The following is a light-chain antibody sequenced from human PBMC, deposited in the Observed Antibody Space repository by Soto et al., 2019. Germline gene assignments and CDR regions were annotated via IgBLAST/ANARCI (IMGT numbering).Light chain of an antibody. CDR2: AAS. CDR1: QTVSKF. Sequence: DVQMTQSPFSLSASVGDRVTITCRTSQTVSKFLNWYHHRPGRAPKLLIYAASTLHSGVPSRFSGSGFGTEFTLTITNLQPDDFATYYCQQSYSGPPTFGPGTKVEIK. CDR3: QQSYSGPPT. J-gene: IGKJ1*01. V-gene: IGKV1-39*01.